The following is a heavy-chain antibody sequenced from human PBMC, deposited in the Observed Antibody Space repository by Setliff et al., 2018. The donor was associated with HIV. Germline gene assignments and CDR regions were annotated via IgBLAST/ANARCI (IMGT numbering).Heavy chain of an antibody. J-gene: IGHJ4*02. CDR3: ARHPIHTYGYGAFDF. CDR2: RYPGDSSS. D-gene: IGHD5-18*01. V-gene: IGHV5-51*01. Sequence: GESLKISCEGSGYSFSRYWIGWVRQMPGKGLEWMGVRYPGDSSSKYSPSFQGQVTISVDTSISTAYLQWNSLKASDTAIYYCARHPIHTYGYGAFDFWGRGTLVTVSS. CDR1: GYSFSRYW.